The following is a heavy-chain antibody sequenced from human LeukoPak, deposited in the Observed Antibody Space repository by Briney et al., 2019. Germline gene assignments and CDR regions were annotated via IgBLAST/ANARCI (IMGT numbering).Heavy chain of an antibody. CDR2: IYYSGST. CDR1: GGSISSYY. J-gene: IGHJ6*03. CDR3: AREGTDDRGYYYYYYMDV. D-gene: IGHD1-1*01. V-gene: IGHV4-59*01. Sequence: PSETLSLTCTVSGGSISSYYWSWIRQPPGKGLEGIGYIYYSGSTNYNPSLKSRVTISVDTSKNQFSLKLSSVTAADTAVYYCAREGTDDRGYYYYYYMDVWGKGTTVTVSS.